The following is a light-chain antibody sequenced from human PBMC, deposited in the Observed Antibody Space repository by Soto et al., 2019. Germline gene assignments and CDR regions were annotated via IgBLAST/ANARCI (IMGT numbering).Light chain of an antibody. CDR1: SSDVGGYNY. Sequence: QSALTQPASVSGSPGQSITISCTGTSSDVGGYNYVSWYQQHPGKAPKLMIHDVSNRTSGVSNRFSGSKSGNTASLTISGLQAEDEDDYYCSSYTSSTTLLFGGGTKLTVL. CDR2: DVS. CDR3: SSYTSSTTLL. V-gene: IGLV2-14*01. J-gene: IGLJ2*01.